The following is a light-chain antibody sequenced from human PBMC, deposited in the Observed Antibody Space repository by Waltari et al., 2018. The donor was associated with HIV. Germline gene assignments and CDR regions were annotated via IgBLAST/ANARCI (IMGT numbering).Light chain of an antibody. CDR1: SSTIGAGYD. CDR3: QSLRV. Sequence: QSVLTQPPSVSGAPGQRVTIPCTGSSSTIGAGYDVHWYQQLPGTAPKLLIYGNTNRPSGVPDRFSGSKSGTSASLAITGLQAEDEADYYCQSLRVFGGGTKLTVL. V-gene: IGLV1-40*01. J-gene: IGLJ2*01. CDR2: GNT.